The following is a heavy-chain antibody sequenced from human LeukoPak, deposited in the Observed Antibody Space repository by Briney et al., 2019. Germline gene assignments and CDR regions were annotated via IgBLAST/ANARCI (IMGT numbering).Heavy chain of an antibody. CDR1: GYSFSNYW. D-gene: IGHD3-9*01. Sequence: GESLKISCKGSGYSFSNYWIGWVRQMPGKGLEWMGIIYPGESETRYSPSVQGQVTISADKSISTAYLQWSSLKASDTAMYYCARSRYDYDILTGFASGNWFDPWGQGTLVTVSS. CDR2: IYPGESET. V-gene: IGHV5-51*01. CDR3: ARSRYDYDILTGFASGNWFDP. J-gene: IGHJ5*02.